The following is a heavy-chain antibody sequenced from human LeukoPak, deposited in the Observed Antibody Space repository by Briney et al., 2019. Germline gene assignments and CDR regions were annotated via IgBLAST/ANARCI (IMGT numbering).Heavy chain of an antibody. J-gene: IGHJ4*02. D-gene: IGHD6-13*01. CDR1: GYTFTSYD. CDR2: MNHNSGNT. Sequence: GASVKVSCKASGYTFTSYDINWVRQATGQGLEWMGWMNHNSGNTGYTQKFQGRITMTRNTSISTAYMELSSLTSEDTAVYYCARIAAAGNRRLNYWVQGTLVTVSS. V-gene: IGHV1-8*01. CDR3: ARIAAAGNRRLNY.